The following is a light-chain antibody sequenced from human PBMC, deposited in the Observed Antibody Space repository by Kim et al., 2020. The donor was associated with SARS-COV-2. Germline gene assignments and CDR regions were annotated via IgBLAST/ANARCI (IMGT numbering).Light chain of an antibody. CDR3: QQYNDWPLIT. J-gene: IGKJ4*01. Sequence: IVMTQSPATMSVSPGEGVTLSCRADQSVSNNLAWYQQQPGQAPRLLIHGASTRAAGIPARFSGSGSGTEFTLTISSLQSEDSAVYYCQQYNDWPLITYGGGTKVDIK. CDR2: GAS. V-gene: IGKV3-15*01. CDR1: QSVSNN.